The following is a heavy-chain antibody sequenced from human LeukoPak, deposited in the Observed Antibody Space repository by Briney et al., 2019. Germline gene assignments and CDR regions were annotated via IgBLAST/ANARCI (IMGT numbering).Heavy chain of an antibody. CDR3: AADYGDPDTLDY. CDR1: GGSISTYY. Sequence: SETKSLTCTVSGGSISTYYWSWIRQPPGKGLEWIGYISYSGNTNYNPSLKSRVSLSVDTSKTQFSLRLSSVTAADTAVYYCAADYGDPDTLDYWGQGTHVTVSS. D-gene: IGHD4/OR15-4a*01. J-gene: IGHJ4*02. V-gene: IGHV4-59*01. CDR2: ISYSGNT.